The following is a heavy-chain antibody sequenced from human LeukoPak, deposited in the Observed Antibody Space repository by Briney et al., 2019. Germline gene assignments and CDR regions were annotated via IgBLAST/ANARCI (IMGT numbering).Heavy chain of an antibody. CDR3: AKYYYGSGSQRYFDY. CDR1: GFTFSSYW. CDR2: INSDGSST. Sequence: GGSLRLSCAASGFTFSSYWMHWVRQAPGKGLVWVSRINSDGSSTSYADFVKGRFTISRDNSKNTLYLQMNSLRAEDTAVYYCAKYYYGSGSQRYFDYWGQGTLVTVSS. D-gene: IGHD3-10*01. J-gene: IGHJ4*02. V-gene: IGHV3-74*01.